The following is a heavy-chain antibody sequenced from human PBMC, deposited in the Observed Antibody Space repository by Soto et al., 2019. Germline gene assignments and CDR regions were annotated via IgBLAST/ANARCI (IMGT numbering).Heavy chain of an antibody. CDR2: ISSSSSYT. J-gene: IGHJ4*02. CDR3: ARDSHYYDSSGYYYDFDY. Sequence: KPGGSLRLSCAASGFTFSDYYMSWIRQAPGKGLEWVSYISSSSSYTNYADSVKGRFTISRDNAKNSLYLQMNSLRAEDTAVYYCARDSHYYDSSGYYYDFDYWGQGTLVTVSS. CDR1: GFTFSDYY. V-gene: IGHV3-11*06. D-gene: IGHD3-22*01.